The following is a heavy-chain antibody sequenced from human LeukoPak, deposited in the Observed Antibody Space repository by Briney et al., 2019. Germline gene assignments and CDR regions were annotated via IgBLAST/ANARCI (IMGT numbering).Heavy chain of an antibody. CDR1: GFTLSSYW. CDR2: INTEGKST. Sequence: GGSLRLSCAASGFTLSSYWMHWVRQAPGKGLVWVSGINTEGKSTRDVDSVKGRFTTSTDTTKNTLYLQMNSLRAEDTAVYYCASKEVFDYWGQGTLVTV. CDR3: ASKEVFDY. V-gene: IGHV3-74*01. J-gene: IGHJ4*02.